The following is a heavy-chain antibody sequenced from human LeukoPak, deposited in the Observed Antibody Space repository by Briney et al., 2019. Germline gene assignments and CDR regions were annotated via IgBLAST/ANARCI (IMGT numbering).Heavy chain of an antibody. CDR2: IYYSGST. CDR1: GGSVSSGSYY. J-gene: IGHJ5*02. D-gene: IGHD6-19*01. Sequence: SETLSLTCTVPGGSVSSGSYYWSWIRQPPGKGLEWIGYIYYSGSTNYNPSLKSRVTISVDTSKNQFSLKLSSVTAADTAVYYCAREAVAGDNWFDPWGQGTLVTVSS. CDR3: AREAVAGDNWFDP. V-gene: IGHV4-61*01.